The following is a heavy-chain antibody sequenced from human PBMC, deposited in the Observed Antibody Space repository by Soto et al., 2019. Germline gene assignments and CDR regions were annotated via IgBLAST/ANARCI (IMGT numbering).Heavy chain of an antibody. D-gene: IGHD2-8*01. Sequence: QVQLQESGPGLVKPSETLSLTCTVSGGSISGGVHSWSWIRQPPGKGLEWIGHIFDSGSTYYNPSLTSRPTLSVDTSKNQFSLRLSSVTAADTAVYYCAREIMTLTNDWYFDLWGRGTLVTVSS. CDR1: GGSISGGVHS. CDR2: IFDSGST. J-gene: IGHJ2*01. V-gene: IGHV4-30-4*01. CDR3: AREIMTLTNDWYFDL.